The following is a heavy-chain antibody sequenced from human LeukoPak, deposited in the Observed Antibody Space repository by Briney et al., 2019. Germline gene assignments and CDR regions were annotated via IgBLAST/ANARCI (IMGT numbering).Heavy chain of an antibody. CDR3: ARAGSYCSGGSCYAY. D-gene: IGHD2-15*01. Sequence: ASVKVSCKASGGTFSSYAISWVRQAPGQGLEWMGGIMPIFGTANYAQKFQGRVTITADESTSTAYMELSSLRSEDTAVYYCARAGSYCSGGSCYAYWGQGTLVTVSS. V-gene: IGHV1-69*13. CDR1: GGTFSSYA. CDR2: IMPIFGTA. J-gene: IGHJ4*02.